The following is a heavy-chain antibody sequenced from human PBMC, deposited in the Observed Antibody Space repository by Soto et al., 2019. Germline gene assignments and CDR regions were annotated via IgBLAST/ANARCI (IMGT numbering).Heavy chain of an antibody. J-gene: IGHJ4*02. Sequence: QVQLQESGPGLLRPSETLSLTCSVSGSSFTGDYWSWIRQPAGKGLEWIGRVFGNGGGTPIYKSSLKNRVTMSVDPSMTQFSLKLTSVTAADTAVYYCARDLPPYDRSKQPAGVFEDWGQGILVTVSS. CDR2: VFGNGGGTP. CDR3: ARDLPPYDRSKQPAGVFED. CDR1: GSSFTGDY. D-gene: IGHD3-22*01. V-gene: IGHV4-4*07.